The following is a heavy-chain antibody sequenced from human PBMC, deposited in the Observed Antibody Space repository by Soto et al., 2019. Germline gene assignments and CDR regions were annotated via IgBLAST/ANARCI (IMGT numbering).Heavy chain of an antibody. Sequence: ESVGGVVQPGRSLRLSCAASGLNFNRNGMHWVRQAPGKGLEWVAVIWYDGSKESYSDSVKGRFTISRDNSKNMLYLQMNSVRVEDTAVYFCARDRSAGNYFYYGMDVWGQGTTVTVSS. J-gene: IGHJ6*02. CDR1: GLNFNRNG. CDR2: IWYDGSKE. V-gene: IGHV3-33*01. CDR3: ARDRSAGNYFYYGMDV. D-gene: IGHD1-1*01.